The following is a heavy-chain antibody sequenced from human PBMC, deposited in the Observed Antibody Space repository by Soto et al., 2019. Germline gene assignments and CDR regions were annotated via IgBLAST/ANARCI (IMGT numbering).Heavy chain of an antibody. CDR2: INAGNGNT. CDR3: GRDGSSSWYNWFDP. D-gene: IGHD6-13*01. Sequence: ASVKVSCKASGYTFTSYAMHWVRQAPGQRLEWMGWINAGNGNTKYSQKFQGRVTITRDTSASTAYMELSSLRSEDTAVYYCGRDGSSSWYNWFDPWGQGSLVTVSS. J-gene: IGHJ5*02. CDR1: GYTFTSYA. V-gene: IGHV1-3*01.